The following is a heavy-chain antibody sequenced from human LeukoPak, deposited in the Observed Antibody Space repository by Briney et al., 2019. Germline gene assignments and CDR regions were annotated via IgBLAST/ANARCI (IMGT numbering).Heavy chain of an antibody. V-gene: IGHV3-23*01. Sequence: GGSLRLSCAASGITFSSYAMTWVRQAPGKGLEWVSGIGGSGGSTYFADSVKGRFTISRDNSKNTLYLQVNSLRAADTAVYYCAKAMTVGVLDAFDIWGQGTMVTVSS. CDR3: AKAMTVGVLDAFDI. CDR2: IGGSGGST. J-gene: IGHJ3*02. D-gene: IGHD3-22*01. CDR1: GITFSSYA.